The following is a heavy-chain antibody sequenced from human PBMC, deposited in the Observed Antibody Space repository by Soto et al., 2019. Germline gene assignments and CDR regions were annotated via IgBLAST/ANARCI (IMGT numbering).Heavy chain of an antibody. CDR2: IIPLLGIA. D-gene: IGHD2-15*01. CDR3: AKDFGGKDGDY. Sequence: QVQLVQSGAEVKKPGSSVKVSCKASGGTFSSYTISWVRQAPGQGLEWMGRIIPLLGIANYAQKFQGRVTTTADKSTSTAYMELSSLSSEDTAVYYCAKDFGGKDGDYWGQGTLVTVSS. V-gene: IGHV1-69*08. J-gene: IGHJ4*02. CDR1: GGTFSSYT.